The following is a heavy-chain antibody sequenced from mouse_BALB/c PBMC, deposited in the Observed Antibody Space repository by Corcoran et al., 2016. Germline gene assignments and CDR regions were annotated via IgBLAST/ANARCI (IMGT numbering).Heavy chain of an antibody. J-gene: IGHJ2*01. V-gene: IGHV1S136*01. Sequence: EVQLQQSGPELVKPGASVKMSCKASGYTFTSYVMHWVKLKPGQGLEWIGYIYPYNDNTKYSEEFKGKATLTSDKSSGTAYMELRSLTSEDSAVYYCAREVPGGYPFDYWGQGTTLTVSS. D-gene: IGHD2-2*01. CDR1: GYTFTSYV. CDR3: AREVPGGYPFDY. CDR2: IYPYNDNT.